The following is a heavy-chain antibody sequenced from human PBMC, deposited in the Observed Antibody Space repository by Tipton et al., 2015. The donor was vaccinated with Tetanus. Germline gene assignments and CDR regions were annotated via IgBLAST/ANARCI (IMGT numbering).Heavy chain of an antibody. D-gene: IGHD2-15*01. CDR1: GFIFSSYG. CDR3: AREAGCSGGSCFSGDFDT. CDR2: SWYDGTDK. V-gene: IGHV3-33*01. Sequence: SLRLSCAASGFIFSSYGIHWVRQAPGKGLEWLAASWYDGTDKYYADSVKGRFTISRGNSKNTLYLQMNSLRTEDRALYYCAREAGCSGGSCFSGDFDTWGRGTQVTVSS. J-gene: IGHJ4*02.